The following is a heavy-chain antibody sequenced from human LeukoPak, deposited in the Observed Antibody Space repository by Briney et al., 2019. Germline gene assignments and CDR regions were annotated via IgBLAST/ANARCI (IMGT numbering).Heavy chain of an antibody. V-gene: IGHV4-39*01. CDR2: IYYSGST. J-gene: IGHJ4*02. Sequence: SETLSLTCTVSGGSISSSSYYWGWIRQPPGKGLEWIGSIYYSGSTCYSPSLKSRVTISVDTSKNQFSLKLSSVTAADTAVYYCARLHPYYFDYWGQGTLVTVSS. CDR3: ARLHPYYFDY. CDR1: GGSISSSSYY.